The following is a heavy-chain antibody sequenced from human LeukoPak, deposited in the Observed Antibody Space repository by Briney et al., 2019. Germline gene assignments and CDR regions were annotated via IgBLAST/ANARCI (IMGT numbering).Heavy chain of an antibody. CDR2: ISNDGSSK. D-gene: IGHD2-2*03. J-gene: IGHJ4*02. V-gene: IGHV3-30*18. CDR1: GVTLSPYA. CDR3: AKDGYCSSTSCYPNHFDS. Sequence: GGSLRLSCAGSGVTLSPYAMHWVRQAPGKGLEWVALISNDGSSKYYADSVKGRFTISRDNSKNTLDLQMNSLRAEDTAVYYCAKDGYCSSTSCYPNHFDSWGQGTLVIVSS.